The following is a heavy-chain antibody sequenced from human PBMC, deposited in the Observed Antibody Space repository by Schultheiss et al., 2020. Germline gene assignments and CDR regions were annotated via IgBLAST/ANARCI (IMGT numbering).Heavy chain of an antibody. CDR3: ASRPNYYDSSGFDY. D-gene: IGHD3-22*01. J-gene: IGHJ4*02. Sequence: GESLKISCAASGFTFSSYAMSWVRQAPGKGLEWVSAISGSGGSTYYADSVKGRFTISRDNSKNTLYLQMNSLRAEDTAVYYCASRPNYYDSSGFDYWGQGTLVTVSS. V-gene: IGHV3-23*01. CDR1: GFTFSSYA. CDR2: ISGSGGST.